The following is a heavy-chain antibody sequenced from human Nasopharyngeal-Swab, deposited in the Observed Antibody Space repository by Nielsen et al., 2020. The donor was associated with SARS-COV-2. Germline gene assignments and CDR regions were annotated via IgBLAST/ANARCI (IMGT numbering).Heavy chain of an antibody. CDR3: ARKGLYDSSGYPFDP. D-gene: IGHD3-22*01. J-gene: IGHJ5*02. Sequence: SLKISCAASGVTFSSYEMNWVRQAPGKWLEWVSYISSSGSTIYYADSVKGRFTISRDTAKNSLYLQMNSMRAEDTAVYYCARKGLYDSSGYPFDPWGQGTLVTVSS. V-gene: IGHV3-48*03. CDR2: ISSSGSTI. CDR1: GVTFSSYE.